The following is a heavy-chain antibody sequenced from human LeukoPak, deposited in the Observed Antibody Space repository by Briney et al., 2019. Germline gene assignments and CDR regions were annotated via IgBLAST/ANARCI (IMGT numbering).Heavy chain of an antibody. D-gene: IGHD5-18*01. Sequence: GRSLRLSCAASGFTFSSYAMHWVRQAPGKGLEWVAVISYDGSNKYYADSVKGRFTISRDNSKNTLYLQMNSLRAEDTAVYYCARGLQLWLHPYFDYWGQGTLVTVSS. V-gene: IGHV3-30-3*01. J-gene: IGHJ4*02. CDR1: GFTFSSYA. CDR3: ARGLQLWLHPYFDY. CDR2: ISYDGSNK.